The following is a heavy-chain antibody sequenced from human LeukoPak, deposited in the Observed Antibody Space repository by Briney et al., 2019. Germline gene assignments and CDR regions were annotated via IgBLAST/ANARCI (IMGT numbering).Heavy chain of an antibody. J-gene: IGHJ3*02. CDR1: GCTFSSYA. V-gene: IGHV1-69*01. CDR2: IIPIFGTA. Sequence: GASVKVSCKASGCTFSSYAISWVRQAPGQGLEWMGGIIPIFGTANYAQKFQGRVTITADESTSTAYMELSSLRSEDTAVYYCARDLVGGYFPRGDRAFDIWGQGTMVTVSS. CDR3: ARDLVGGYFPRGDRAFDI. D-gene: IGHD1-26*01.